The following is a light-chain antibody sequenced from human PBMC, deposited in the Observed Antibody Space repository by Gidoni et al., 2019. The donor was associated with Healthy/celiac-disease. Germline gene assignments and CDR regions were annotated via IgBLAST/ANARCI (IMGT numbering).Light chain of an antibody. CDR3: QVWDSSSDQDVV. J-gene: IGLJ2*01. V-gene: IGLV3-21*02. CDR1: NIGSKS. CDR2: DDS. Sequence: SYVLTQPPSVSVTPGQTARITCWGNNIGSKSVHWYQQKPGQAPVLVVYDDSDRPSGIPGRFSGSNSGNTATLTISRVEVGDEADYYCQVWDSSSDQDVVFGGGTKLTVL.